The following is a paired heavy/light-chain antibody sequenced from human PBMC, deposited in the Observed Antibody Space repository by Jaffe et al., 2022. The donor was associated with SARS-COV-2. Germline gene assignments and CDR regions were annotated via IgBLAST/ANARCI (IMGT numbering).Light chain of an antibody. V-gene: IGKV1-6*01. Sequence: AIQMTQSPSSLSASVGDRVTITCRASQGVGNDLGWYQQRQGKAPKLLIYATSIRQGGVPSRFSGSGSGRDFSLTISNLQPEDSATYYCLQDGSFPLTFGGGTKVGIK. J-gene: IGKJ4*01. CDR3: LQDGSFPLT. CDR1: QGVGND. CDR2: ATS.
Heavy chain of an antibody. J-gene: IGHJ3*01. Sequence: EVQVEESGGGLVQPGGSLRLSCAASGFTFRDHYMDWFRQAPGKGLEWVGRSRSRAKRYSTEYAASVKGRFFIWRDDSQTSLYLQMNGLKTEDTAVYFCARDSAYRDNSAFDLWGLGTMVTVSS. CDR3: ARDSAYRDNSAFDL. D-gene: IGHD2-21*01. CDR2: SRSRAKRYST. CDR1: GFTFRDHY. V-gene: IGHV3-72*01.